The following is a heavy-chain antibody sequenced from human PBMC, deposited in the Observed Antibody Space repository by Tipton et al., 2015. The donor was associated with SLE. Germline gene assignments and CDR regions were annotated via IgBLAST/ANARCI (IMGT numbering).Heavy chain of an antibody. CDR3: ARPAVYGDSRGGFDI. CDR1: GDSINSHY. Sequence: TLSLTCTVSGDSINSHYWSWIRQPAGKGLQWIGRIYPSGSINYNPSLKSRVTMSVDTSKNQFSLRLSSVTAADTAVYYCARPAVYGDSRGGFDIWGQGTMVTVSS. D-gene: IGHD4-17*01. J-gene: IGHJ3*02. CDR2: IYPSGSI. V-gene: IGHV4-4*07.